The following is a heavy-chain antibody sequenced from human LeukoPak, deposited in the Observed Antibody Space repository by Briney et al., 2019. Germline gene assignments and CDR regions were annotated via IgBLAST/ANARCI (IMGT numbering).Heavy chain of an antibody. CDR2: MNPDSGNT. J-gene: IGHJ4*02. CDR1: GYTFTSYD. D-gene: IGHD5-18*01. Sequence: ASVKVSCKASGYTFTSYDINWVRQATGRGLEWMGWMNPDSGNTGYAQKFQGRVTMTRNTSISTAYMELSSLRSEDTAVYYCAKRGYSYGDFDFWGQETLVTVSS. V-gene: IGHV1-8*01. CDR3: AKRGYSYGDFDF.